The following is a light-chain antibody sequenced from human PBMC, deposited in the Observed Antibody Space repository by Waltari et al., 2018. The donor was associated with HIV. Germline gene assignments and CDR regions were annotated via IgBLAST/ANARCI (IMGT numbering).Light chain of an antibody. CDR3: CSYAGSSTYV. J-gene: IGLJ1*01. Sequence: QSALTQPASVSGSPGQSITISCTRTSIDVGGYTYVSWYQQHTGKAPQLMIYDRSKRTSGVFNRFAGSKYGNTASRTIAGLQAEDEADYCCCSYAGSSTYVFGTGTKVTVL. V-gene: IGLV2-23*01. CDR1: SIDVGGYTY. CDR2: DRS.